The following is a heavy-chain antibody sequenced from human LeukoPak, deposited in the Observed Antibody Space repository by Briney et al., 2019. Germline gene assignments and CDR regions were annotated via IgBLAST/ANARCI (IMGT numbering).Heavy chain of an antibody. D-gene: IGHD3-3*02. CDR3: ARGYKDFWSGPTRYYYGMDV. J-gene: IGHJ6*02. V-gene: IGHV1-46*01. CDR1: GYTFTSYY. Sequence: ASVKVSCKASGYTFTSYYMHWVRQAPGQGLEWMGIINPSGGSTSYAQKFQGRVTMTRDTSTSTVYMELSSLRSEDTAVYYCARGYKDFWSGPTRYYYGMDVWGQGTTVTVSS. CDR2: INPSGGST.